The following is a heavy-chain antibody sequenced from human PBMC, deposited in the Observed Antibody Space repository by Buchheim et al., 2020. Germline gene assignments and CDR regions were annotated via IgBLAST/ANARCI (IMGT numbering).Heavy chain of an antibody. Sequence: EVQLLESGGGLVQPGGSLRLSCTASGFTFSSYAMSWVRQAPGKGLDWVSAIGGSAGNTYYADSVKGRFTISRDISKNTLYLQMSSLRAEDTALYYCAKGACSNSGCYAGGYFDYWGQGTL. J-gene: IGHJ4*02. D-gene: IGHD2-2*01. CDR3: AKGACSNSGCYAGGYFDY. CDR1: GFTFSSYA. CDR2: IGGSAGNT. V-gene: IGHV3-23*01.